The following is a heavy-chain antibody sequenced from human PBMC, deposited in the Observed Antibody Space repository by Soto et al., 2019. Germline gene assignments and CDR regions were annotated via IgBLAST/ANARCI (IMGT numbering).Heavy chain of an antibody. J-gene: IGHJ4*02. Sequence: PSETLSLTCAVSGGTISSNNWWSRVRQPPGKGLEWIGEIYHSGSTSYNPSLKSRVTISVDKSKNQFSLKLTSVTAADTAVYFCARSARYGVVGDYWGQGTGVTVSS. D-gene: IGHD2-15*01. CDR3: ARSARYGVVGDY. V-gene: IGHV4-4*02. CDR1: GGTISSNNW. CDR2: IYHSGST.